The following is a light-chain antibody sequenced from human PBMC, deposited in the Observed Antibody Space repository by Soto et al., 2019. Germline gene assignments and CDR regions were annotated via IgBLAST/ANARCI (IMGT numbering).Light chain of an antibody. J-gene: IGKJ4*01. CDR2: DAS. Sequence: EIVRTHSPPTLSVSPVERATLSFMSSQIVGSKLALYQQRPGQAPRLLIYDASNRATGIPARFSGSGSGTEFSLTISSLQSEDFAVYSCQQYGDWPGAFGGGTKVDIK. V-gene: IGKV3D-15*01. CDR3: QQYGDWPGA. CDR1: QIVGSK.